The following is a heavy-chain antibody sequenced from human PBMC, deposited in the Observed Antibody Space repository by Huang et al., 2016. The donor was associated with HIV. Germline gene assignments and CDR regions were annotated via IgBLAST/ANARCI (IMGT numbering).Heavy chain of an antibody. D-gene: IGHD6-19*01. Sequence: QVQLYQWGAGPLKPSETLSLTCGVSGGSLSGYYWNWLRQSPGKGLEWIGEINHGGSTNYNPSFKSRVTISVDTSKIQFSLNLTSVTATDTAVYYCATSSSGGGWYLDIWGHGTLVTIS. CDR1: GGSLSGYY. CDR2: INHGGST. CDR3: ATSSSGGGWYLDI. V-gene: IGHV4-34*01. J-gene: IGHJ2*01.